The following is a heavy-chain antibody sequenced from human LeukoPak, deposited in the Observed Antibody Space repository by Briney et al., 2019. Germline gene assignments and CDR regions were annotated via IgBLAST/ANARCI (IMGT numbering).Heavy chain of an antibody. CDR3: ARGDRDGYNFYDN. V-gene: IGHV3-48*03. Sequence: GGSLRLSCAASGFTFSTYEMNWVRQARGKGLEGGSYISRGGSTIYYADSVKCRFTISIDNRKNSLYLQMDSLRAEDTAVYYCARGDRDGYNFYDNCGQGTLVTVSS. CDR1: GFTFSTYE. CDR2: ISRGGSTI. J-gene: IGHJ4*02. D-gene: IGHD5-24*01.